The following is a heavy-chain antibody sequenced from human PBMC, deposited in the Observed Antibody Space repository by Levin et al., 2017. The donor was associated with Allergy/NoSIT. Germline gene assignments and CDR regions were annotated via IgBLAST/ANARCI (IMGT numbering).Heavy chain of an antibody. CDR2: ISYRGVT. CDR1: GGSVSSGTYY. V-gene: IGHV4-61*03. Sequence: SETLSLTCSVSGGSVSSGTYYWSWIRRPPGKGLEWIGYISYRGVTKYNPSLKSRVTISVDTSKNDFSLKVTSVTAADTAVYYCARDRIIVAGGNDYYYGMDVWGQGTTVIVSS. J-gene: IGHJ6*02. CDR3: ARDRIIVAGGNDYYYGMDV. D-gene: IGHD5-12*01.